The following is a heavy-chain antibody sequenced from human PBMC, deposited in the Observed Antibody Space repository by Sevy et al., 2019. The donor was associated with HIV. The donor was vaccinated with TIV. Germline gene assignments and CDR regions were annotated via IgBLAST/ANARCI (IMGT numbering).Heavy chain of an antibody. Sequence: GGSLRLSCAASGFTFSDYRFHWVRQAPGKGLEWVAVISYDGRNNKYNADSVKGRFTISRDNSKNKVYLQMNSLRAEDTAIYYCARDRGEILSSAFDYWGQGTLVTVSS. V-gene: IGHV3-30*04. CDR1: GFTFSDYR. J-gene: IGHJ4*02. D-gene: IGHD3-16*01. CDR3: ARDRGEILSSAFDY. CDR2: ISYDGRNNK.